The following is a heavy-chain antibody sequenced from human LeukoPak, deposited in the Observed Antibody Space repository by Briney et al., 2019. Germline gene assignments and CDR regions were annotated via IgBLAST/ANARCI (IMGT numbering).Heavy chain of an antibody. CDR1: GYTFTGYY. D-gene: IGHD1-14*01. V-gene: IGHV1-2*06. J-gene: IGHJ6*02. CDR2: INPNSGGT. CDR3: ARDQTNPYYYYGMDV. Sequence: VASVKVSCKASGYTFTGYYMHWVRQAPGQGLEWMGRINPNSGGTNYAQKFQGRVTMTRDTSISTAYMELSRLRSDDTAVYYCARDQTNPYYYYGMDVWGQGTTVTVSS.